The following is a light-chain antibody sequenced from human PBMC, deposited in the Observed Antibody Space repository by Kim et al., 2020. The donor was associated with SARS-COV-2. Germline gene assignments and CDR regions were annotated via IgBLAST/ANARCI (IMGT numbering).Light chain of an antibody. CDR2: KAS. V-gene: IGKV1-5*03. CDR1: QSIGKY. J-gene: IGKJ1*01. Sequence: DIQMTQSPSTLSASVGDRVTITCRASQSIGKYLAWYQHKPGRAPKLLIYKASSLESGVPSGFSGSGSGTEFTLTITSLRPDDSATYYCQHYYSYPWTFGQGTKVDIK. CDR3: QHYYSYPWT.